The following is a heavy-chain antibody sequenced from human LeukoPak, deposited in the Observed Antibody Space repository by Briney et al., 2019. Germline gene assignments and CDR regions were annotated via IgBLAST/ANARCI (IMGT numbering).Heavy chain of an antibody. CDR3: AKTHEVNYYGSGSYYMDV. CDR1: GFTFSSYA. J-gene: IGHJ6*02. CDR2: ISGSGGST. V-gene: IGHV3-23*01. D-gene: IGHD3-10*01. Sequence: PGGSLRLSCAASGFTFSSYAMSWVRQAPGKGLEWVSSISGSGGSTYYADFVKGRLTISRDNSKNTLYLQMNSLRAEDTAVYSCAKTHEVNYYGSGSYYMDVWGQGTTVTVSS.